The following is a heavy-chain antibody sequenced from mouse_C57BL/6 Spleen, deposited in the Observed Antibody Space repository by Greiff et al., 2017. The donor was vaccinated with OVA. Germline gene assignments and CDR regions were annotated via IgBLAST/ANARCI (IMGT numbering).Heavy chain of an antibody. CDR3: ASYYDYDWFAY. CDR2: INSDGGST. J-gene: IGHJ3*01. CDR1: EYEFPSHD. Sequence: DVKLVESGGGLVQPGESLKLSCESNEYEFPSHDMSWVRKTPEKRLELVAAINSDGGSTYYPDTMERRFIISRDNTKKTLYLQMSSLRSEDTALYYCASYYDYDWFAYWGQGTLVTVSA. V-gene: IGHV5-2*01. D-gene: IGHD2-4*01.